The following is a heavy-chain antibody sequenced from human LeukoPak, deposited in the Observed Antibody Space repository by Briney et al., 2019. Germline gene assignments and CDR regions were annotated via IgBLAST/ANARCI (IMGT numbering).Heavy chain of an antibody. V-gene: IGHV3-21*01. CDR1: GFTFSSYG. CDR3: ARSARLMKGVVEVTALDD. D-gene: IGHD3-3*01. J-gene: IGHJ4*02. CDR2: MSSASTYK. Sequence: GGSLRLSCAASGFTFSSYGMTWVRQAPGQGLEWVSSMSSASTYKYYADSVKGRFTIARDNAKNSVYLEMNSLRADDTAVYYCARSARLMKGVVEVTALDDWGQGTLVTVSS.